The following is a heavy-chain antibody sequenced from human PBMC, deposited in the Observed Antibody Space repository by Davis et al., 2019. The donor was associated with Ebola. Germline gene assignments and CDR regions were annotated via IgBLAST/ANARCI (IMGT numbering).Heavy chain of an antibody. J-gene: IGHJ4*02. V-gene: IGHV1-2*04. Sequence: AASVKVSCKASGYTFTGYYMHWVRQAPGQGLEWMGWINPNSGGTNYAQKFQGWVTMTRGTSISTAYMELSRLRSNDRAVYYCARGVGSSKRTMGYWGQGTLVTVSS. CDR2: INPNSGGT. CDR3: ARGVGSSKRTMGY. CDR1: GYTFTGYY. D-gene: IGHD1-26*01.